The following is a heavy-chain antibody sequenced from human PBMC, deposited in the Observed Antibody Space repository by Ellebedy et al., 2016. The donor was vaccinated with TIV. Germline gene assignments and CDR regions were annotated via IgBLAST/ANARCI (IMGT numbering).Heavy chain of an antibody. J-gene: IGHJ6*02. CDR2: LFHTGRT. V-gene: IGHV4-4*02. CDR3: ARILTAYYNQYYDGMGV. D-gene: IGHD3-9*01. Sequence: SETLSLTXAVSGASISSNNWWSWVRQPPGNGLEWIGDLFHTGRTNYNPSLKSRVTISVEKSKNQFSLVLRSVTAADTAIYYCARILTAYYNQYYDGMGVWGQGTTVTVSS. CDR1: GASISSNNW.